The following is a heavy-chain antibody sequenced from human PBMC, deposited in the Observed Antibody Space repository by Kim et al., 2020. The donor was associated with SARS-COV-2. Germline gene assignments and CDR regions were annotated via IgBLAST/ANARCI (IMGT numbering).Heavy chain of an antibody. D-gene: IGHD4-17*01. J-gene: IGHJ4*02. CDR2: ISSSSSYI. CDR3: ARDDPTTVVTFFDY. V-gene: IGHV3-21*01. Sequence: GGSLRLSCAASGFTFSSYSMNWVRQAPGKGLEWVSSISSSSSYIYYADSVKGRFTISRDNAKNSLYLQMNSLRAEDTAVYYCARDDPTTVVTFFDYWGQGTLVTVSS. CDR1: GFTFSSYS.